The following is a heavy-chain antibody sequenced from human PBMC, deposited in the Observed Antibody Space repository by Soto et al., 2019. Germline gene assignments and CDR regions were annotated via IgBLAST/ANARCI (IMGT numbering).Heavy chain of an antibody. CDR3: ARTSVDGDYYYYMDV. CDR1: GGSITSSSYY. V-gene: IGHV4-39*01. CDR2: IYYDGST. D-gene: IGHD2-15*01. Sequence: QLQLQESGPGLVKPSETLSLTCTVSGGSITSSSYYWGWIRQPPEKGPEWIGSIYYDGSTYYSPSLTSRVTISVDTSQNQFSLQLSSVTAADRAVYYCARTSVDGDYYYYMDVWGKGTTVTVSS. J-gene: IGHJ6*03.